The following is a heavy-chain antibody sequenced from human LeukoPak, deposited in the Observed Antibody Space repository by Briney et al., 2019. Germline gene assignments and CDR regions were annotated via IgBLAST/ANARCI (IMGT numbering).Heavy chain of an antibody. CDR1: GYTFTSYY. V-gene: IGHV1-2*02. Sequence: ASVKVSCKASGYTFTSYYMHWVRQAPGQGLEWMGWINPNSGGTNYAQKFQGRVTMTRDTSISTAYMELSRLRSDDTAVYYCARSPPRIVGATYFDYWGQGTLVTVSS. CDR2: INPNSGGT. D-gene: IGHD1-26*01. J-gene: IGHJ4*02. CDR3: ARSPPRIVGATYFDY.